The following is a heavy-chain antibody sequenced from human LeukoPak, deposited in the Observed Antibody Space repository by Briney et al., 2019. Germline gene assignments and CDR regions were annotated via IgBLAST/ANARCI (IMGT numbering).Heavy chain of an antibody. CDR2: IIPIFGTA. V-gene: IGHV1-69*05. D-gene: IGHD6-6*01. CDR3: AIIYSSSDPSYYYYYMDV. Sequence: ASVKVSCTASGGTLSSYAISWVRQAPGQGLEWMGGIIPIFGTANYAQKFQGRVTITTDESTSTAYMELSSLRSEDTAVYYCAIIYSSSDPSYYYYYMDVWGKGTTVTVSS. CDR1: GGTLSSYA. J-gene: IGHJ6*03.